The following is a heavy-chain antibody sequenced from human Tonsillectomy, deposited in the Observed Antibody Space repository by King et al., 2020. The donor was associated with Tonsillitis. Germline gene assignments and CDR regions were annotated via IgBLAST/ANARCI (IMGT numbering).Heavy chain of an antibody. CDR1: GGSISSYY. CDR2: ISDSGST. D-gene: IGHD1-26*01. Sequence: QLQESGPGLVKPSETLSLTCTVSGGSISSYYWSWIRQPPGKGLEWIGYISDSGSTNYNPSLKSRVTISIDTSKNQFSLKLSSVTAADTAVYYCARDNSAGAIHWKAFDIWGQGTMVTVSS. J-gene: IGHJ3*02. CDR3: ARDNSAGAIHWKAFDI. V-gene: IGHV4-59*01.